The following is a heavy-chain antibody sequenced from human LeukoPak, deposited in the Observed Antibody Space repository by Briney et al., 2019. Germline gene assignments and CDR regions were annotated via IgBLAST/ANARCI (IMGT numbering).Heavy chain of an antibody. Sequence: SQTLSLTCAISGDSVSRDSIAWNWIRKSPSRGLEWLGRTYYKSAWYNDYAVSVKGRIIINPDTSKNQFSLQLNSVTPEDTAVYYCARGTGWPQFDYWGQGSLVTGSS. J-gene: IGHJ4*02. CDR2: TYYKSAWYN. V-gene: IGHV6-1*01. D-gene: IGHD6-19*01. CDR1: GDSVSRDSIA. CDR3: ARGTGWPQFDY.